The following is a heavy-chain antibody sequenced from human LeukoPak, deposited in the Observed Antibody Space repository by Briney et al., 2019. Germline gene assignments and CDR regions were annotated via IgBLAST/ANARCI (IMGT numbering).Heavy chain of an antibody. V-gene: IGHV3-23*01. J-gene: IGHJ4*02. D-gene: IGHD4-17*01. CDR2: SSGSGTHT. CDR1: GFIFKNYA. Sequence: GGSLRLSCAASGFIFKNYAMAWVRQPPGKGLEWVSVSSGSGTHTYYAASVKGRFTISRDNSNNTLYLQMNSLRAEDTAVYYCAKDLTVTPPKNIDYWGQGTLVTVSS. CDR3: AKDLTVTPPKNIDY.